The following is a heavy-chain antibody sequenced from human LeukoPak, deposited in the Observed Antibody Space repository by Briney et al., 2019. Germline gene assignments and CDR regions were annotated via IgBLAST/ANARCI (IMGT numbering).Heavy chain of an antibody. D-gene: IGHD3-10*01. J-gene: IGHJ5*02. CDR3: ARDQKVASMVRGVGGNWFDP. V-gene: IGHV1-69*01. CDR1: GGTFSSYA. CDR2: IIPIFGTA. Sequence: GASVTVSCKASGGTFSSYAISWVRQAPGQGLEWMGGIIPIFGTANYAQKFQGRVAITADESTSTAYMELSSLRSEDTAVYYCARDQKVASMVRGVGGNWFDPWGQGTLVTVSS.